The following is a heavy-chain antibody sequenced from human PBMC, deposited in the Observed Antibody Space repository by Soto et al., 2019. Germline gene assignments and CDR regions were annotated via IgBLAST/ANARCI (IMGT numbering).Heavy chain of an antibody. J-gene: IGHJ5*01. CDR3: ARHEYCSRTNCYAVFGS. Sequence: PSETLSLTCTVSGYSISSTNYYWGWIRQPPGKGLEWLGNVYYSGNTDYNPSLKNRVTISVDMSKNQFSLKLSSVAAADTAVYYCARHEYCSRTNCYAVFGSCGQGILVTVSS. D-gene: IGHD2-2*01. V-gene: IGHV4-39*01. CDR2: VYYSGNT. CDR1: GYSISSTNYY.